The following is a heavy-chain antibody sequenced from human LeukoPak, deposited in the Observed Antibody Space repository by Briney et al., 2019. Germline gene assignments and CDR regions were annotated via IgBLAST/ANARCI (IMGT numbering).Heavy chain of an antibody. J-gene: IGHJ5*02. CDR2: IYYSGST. CDR1: GGSISSYY. Sequence: PSETLSLTCTVSGGSISSYYWSWIRQPPGKGLEWIGYIYYSGSTNYNPSLKSRVTISVDTSKNQFSLKLSSVTAADTAVYYCAREHILTGYSPWGQGTLVTVSS. V-gene: IGHV4-59*01. CDR3: AREHILTGYSP. D-gene: IGHD3-9*01.